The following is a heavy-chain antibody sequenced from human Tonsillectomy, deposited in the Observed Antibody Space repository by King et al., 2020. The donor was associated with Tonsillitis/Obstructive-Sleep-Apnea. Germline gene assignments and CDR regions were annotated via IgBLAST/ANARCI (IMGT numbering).Heavy chain of an antibody. V-gene: IGHV1-2*02. Sequence: VQLVESGAEVKKPGASVKVSCKASGYTFTGYYMHWVRQAPGQGLEWMGWITPNSGGTNFAQEFQGRVTMTSGTSISTAYMELNRLTSDDTAVYFCARXXHGXSVAXXXWGXXXLVTVS. CDR1: GYTFTGYY. CDR2: ITPNSGGT. CDR3: ARXXHGXSVAXXX. J-gene: IGHJ4*01.